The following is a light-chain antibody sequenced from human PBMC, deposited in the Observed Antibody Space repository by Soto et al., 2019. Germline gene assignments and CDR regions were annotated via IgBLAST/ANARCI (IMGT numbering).Light chain of an antibody. CDR2: DVS. CDR3: SSYTSTSTLEV. Sequence: QSALTQTASVSGSPGQSITISCTGTSSDVGGYNYVSWYQQHPGKAPKLMIYDVSNRPSGVSNRFSGSKSGNTASLTISGLQAEDEADYYCSSYTSTSTLEVFVTGTKVTVL. J-gene: IGLJ1*01. V-gene: IGLV2-14*01. CDR1: SSDVGGYNY.